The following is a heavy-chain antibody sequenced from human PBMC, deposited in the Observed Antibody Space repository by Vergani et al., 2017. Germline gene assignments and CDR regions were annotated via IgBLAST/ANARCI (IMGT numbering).Heavy chain of an antibody. CDR3: TTHSWNGRHRYYYYGMDV. D-gene: IGHD1-1*01. J-gene: IGHJ6*02. CDR2: IKSKTDGGTT. V-gene: IGHV3-15*05. CDR1: GLTFSNAW. Sequence: EVQLVESGGGLVKPGGSLRLSCAASGLTFSNAWMSWVRQAPGKGLEWVGRIKSKTDGGTTDYAAPVKGRFIISRDDSKNTLYLQVNSLKTEDTAVYYCTTHSWNGRHRYYYYGMDVWGQGTMVTVSS.